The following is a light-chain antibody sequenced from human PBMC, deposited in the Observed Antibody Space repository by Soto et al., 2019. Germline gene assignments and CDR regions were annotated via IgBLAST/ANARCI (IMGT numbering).Light chain of an antibody. V-gene: IGKV1-39*01. CDR3: QQSYSTLIT. Sequence: DIQMTQSPSSLSASVGDRVTITCRASQSISSYLNWYQQKPGKAPKLLIYAASSLQSGVPSRFSGSGSETDFTLTISSLQPEDFATYYCQQSYSTLITFGQGTRLESK. CDR1: QSISSY. CDR2: AAS. J-gene: IGKJ5*01.